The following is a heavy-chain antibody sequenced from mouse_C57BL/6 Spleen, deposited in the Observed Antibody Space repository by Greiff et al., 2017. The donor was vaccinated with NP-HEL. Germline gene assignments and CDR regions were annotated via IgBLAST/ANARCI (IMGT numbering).Heavy chain of an antibody. J-gene: IGHJ2*01. V-gene: IGHV1-61*01. CDR1: GYTFTSYW. CDR3: EGEDGNSNYLDN. Sequence: VQLQQPGAELVRPGSSVKLSCKASGYTFTSYWMDWVKQRPGQGLEWIGNIYPSDSETHYNQKFKDKATLTVDKSSSTAYMQLSSLTSEDSAVYTCEGEDGNSNYLDNWGKGTTLTVSS. CDR2: IYPSDSET. D-gene: IGHD2-1*01.